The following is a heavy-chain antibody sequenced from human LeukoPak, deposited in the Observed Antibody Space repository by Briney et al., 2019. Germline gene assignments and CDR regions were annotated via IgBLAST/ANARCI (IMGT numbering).Heavy chain of an antibody. CDR2: IIPILCIS. V-gene: IGHV1-69*04. CDR3: ARDPNSPHGSYRPNDFDY. CDR1: GGTFHSYA. D-gene: IGHD3-16*02. J-gene: IGHJ4*02. Sequence: SVTVSCKASGGTFHSYALSWVRQAPGQGLEWMGRIIPILCISNYAQKFQGRVMITADKSTSTAYMELSSLRSEDAAVYYCARDPNSPHGSYRPNDFDYWGQGTLVTVSS.